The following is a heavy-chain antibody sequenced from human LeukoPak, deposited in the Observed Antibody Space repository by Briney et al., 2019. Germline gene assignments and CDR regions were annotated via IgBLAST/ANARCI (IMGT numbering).Heavy chain of an antibody. J-gene: IGHJ3*02. CDR1: GGSISSGGYY. CDR2: IYTSGST. Sequence: SETLSLTCAVSGGSISSGGYYWSWIRQPAGKGLEWIGRIYTSGSTNYNPSLKSRVTISVDTSKNQFSLKLSPVTAADTAVYYCARVRYLDTAMVEAFDIWGQGTMVTVSS. V-gene: IGHV4-61*02. D-gene: IGHD5-18*01. CDR3: ARVRYLDTAMVEAFDI.